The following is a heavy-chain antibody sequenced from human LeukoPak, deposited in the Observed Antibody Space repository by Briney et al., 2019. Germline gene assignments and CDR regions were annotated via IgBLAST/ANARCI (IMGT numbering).Heavy chain of an antibody. CDR2: INHSGST. CDR3: ARRGELSFLV. D-gene: IGHD3-16*02. CDR1: GGSFSGYY. V-gene: IGHV4-34*01. Sequence: PSETLSLTCAVYGGSFSGYYRSWIRQPPGKGLEWIGEINHSGSTNYNPSLKSRVTISVDTSKNQFSLKLSSVTAADTAVYYCARRGELSFLVWGQGTLVTVSS. J-gene: IGHJ4*02.